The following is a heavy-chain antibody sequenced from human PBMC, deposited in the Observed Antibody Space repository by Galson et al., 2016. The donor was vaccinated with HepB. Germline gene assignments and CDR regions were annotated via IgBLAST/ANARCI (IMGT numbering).Heavy chain of an antibody. CDR2: INAVNGNP. Sequence: SVKVSCKASGYTFTKDGIHWVRQAPGQRLEWMEWINAVNGNPNYSQKFHARVTLTRDTSASTAYMELSSLRVEDTAVYYCARGNDIEVLVVATPYNWFDPWGQGTLVTVSS. V-gene: IGHV1-3*01. D-gene: IGHD2-15*01. J-gene: IGHJ5*02. CDR3: ARGNDIEVLVVATPYNWFDP. CDR1: GYTFTKDG.